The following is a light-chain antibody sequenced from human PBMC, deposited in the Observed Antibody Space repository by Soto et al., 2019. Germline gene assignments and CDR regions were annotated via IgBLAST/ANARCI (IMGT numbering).Light chain of an antibody. CDR2: DAS. Sequence: EIVLTQSPATLSLSPGERATLSCRARQSVSSYLAWYQQKPGQAPRLLIYDASNRATGIPARFSGSGSRTDFTLTISSLAPEDFAVYYCQQRSNWPPIFTFGPGTKVDIK. V-gene: IGKV3-11*01. J-gene: IGKJ3*01. CDR1: QSVSSY. CDR3: QQRSNWPPIFT.